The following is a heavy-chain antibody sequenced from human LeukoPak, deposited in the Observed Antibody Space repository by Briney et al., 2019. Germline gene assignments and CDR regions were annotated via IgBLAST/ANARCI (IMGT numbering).Heavy chain of an antibody. CDR2: IYPGDSDT. V-gene: IGHV5-51*01. CDR1: GYSFTSYW. Sequence: GESLKISCKGSGYSFTSYWIGWVRQMPGKGLEWMGIIYPGDSDTRYSPSFQGQVTISADKSISTAYLQWSSLKASDTAMYYCARAGRGDDYYYGMDVWGQGTTVTVSS. CDR3: ARAGRGDDYYYGMDV. D-gene: IGHD3-10*01. J-gene: IGHJ6*02.